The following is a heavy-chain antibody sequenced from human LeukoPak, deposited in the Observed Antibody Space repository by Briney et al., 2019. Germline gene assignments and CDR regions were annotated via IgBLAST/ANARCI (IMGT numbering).Heavy chain of an antibody. CDR1: GFTFDDYA. V-gene: IGHV3-9*01. D-gene: IGHD2-15*01. CDR2: ISWNSGSI. J-gene: IGHJ4*02. Sequence: PGGSLRLSCAASGFTFDDYAMHWVRQAPGKGLEWVSGISWNSGSIGYADSVKGRFTISRDNAKNSLYLQMNSLRAEDTAVYYCATIEGYCSGGSCYLGPLGRYWGQGTLVTVSS. CDR3: ATIEGYCSGGSCYLGPLGRY.